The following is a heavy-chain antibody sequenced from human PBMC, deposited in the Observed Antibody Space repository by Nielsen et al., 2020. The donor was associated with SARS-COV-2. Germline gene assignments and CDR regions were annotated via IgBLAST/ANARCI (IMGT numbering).Heavy chain of an antibody. CDR1: GFTFANYG. CDR3: ARDRKEMATIGSFYYYYGMDV. Sequence: GESLKISCAASGFTFANYGIHWVRQVAGRGLEWVAIVSRDGSDTFYVDSVKGRFTISRDNSKNTLYLQMNSLRAEDTAVYYCARDRKEMATIGSFYYYYGMDVWGQGTTVTVSS. D-gene: IGHD5-24*01. V-gene: IGHV3-30*03. J-gene: IGHJ6*02. CDR2: VSRDGSDT.